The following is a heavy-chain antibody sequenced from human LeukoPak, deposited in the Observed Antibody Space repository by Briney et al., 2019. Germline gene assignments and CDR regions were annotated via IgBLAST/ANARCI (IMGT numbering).Heavy chain of an antibody. D-gene: IGHD6-13*01. CDR2: IYTSGST. V-gene: IGHV4-4*07. CDR1: GGSISSYY. CDR3: ARDLPPWQQLDL. J-gene: IGHJ4*02. Sequence: SETLSLTRTVSGGSISSYYWSWIRQPAGKGLEWIGRIYTSGSTNYNPSLKSRVTMSVDTSKNQFSLKLSSVTAADTAVYYCARDLPPWQQLDLWGQGTLVTVSS.